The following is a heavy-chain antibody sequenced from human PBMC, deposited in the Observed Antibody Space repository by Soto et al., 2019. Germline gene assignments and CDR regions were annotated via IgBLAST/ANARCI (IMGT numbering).Heavy chain of an antibody. J-gene: IGHJ5*02. CDR3: ARTVGWLDP. D-gene: IGHD1-26*01. CDR2: TYYRSKWYK. CDR1: GYSVSSNSAA. V-gene: IGHV6-1*01. Sequence: PSHTLSLTCAVSGYSVSSNSAAWKWIRQSPSRGLEWLGRTYYRSKWYKEYAASVKSRITINPDTSRNQFSLQLNSVSPEDTAVYYCARTVGWLDPWGQGSLVTVSS.